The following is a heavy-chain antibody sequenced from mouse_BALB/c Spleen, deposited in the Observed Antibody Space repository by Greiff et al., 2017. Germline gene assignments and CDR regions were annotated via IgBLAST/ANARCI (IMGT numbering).Heavy chain of an antibody. CDR3: ARSGGLYYFDY. CDR1: GFTFSSYA. Sequence: EVHLVESGGGLVKPGGSLKLSCAASGFTFSSYAMSWVRQSPEKRLEWVAEISSGGSYTYYPDTVTGRFTISRDNAKNTLYLEMSSLRSEDTAMYYCARSGGLYYFDYWGQGTTLTVSS. J-gene: IGHJ2*01. V-gene: IGHV5-9-4*01. CDR2: ISSGGSYT.